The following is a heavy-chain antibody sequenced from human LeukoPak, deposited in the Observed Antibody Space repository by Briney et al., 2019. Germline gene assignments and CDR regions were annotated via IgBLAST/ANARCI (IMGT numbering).Heavy chain of an antibody. Sequence: SETLSLTCTVSGGSISSYYWSWIRQPPGKGLEWIGYIYYSGSTNYNPSLKSRVTISVDTSKNQFSLKLSSVTAADTAVYYCVRVNWGYYYYGMDVWGQGTTVTVSS. D-gene: IGHD7-27*01. CDR1: GGSISSYY. CDR2: IYYSGST. CDR3: VRVNWGYYYYGMDV. J-gene: IGHJ6*02. V-gene: IGHV4-59*01.